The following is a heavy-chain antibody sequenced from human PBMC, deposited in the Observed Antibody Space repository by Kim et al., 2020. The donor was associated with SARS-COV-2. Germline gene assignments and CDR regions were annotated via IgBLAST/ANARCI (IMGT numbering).Heavy chain of an antibody. D-gene: IGHD3-9*01. J-gene: IGHJ4*02. CDR2: INTNTGNP. CDR3: ARHGRLRYFDWLPDPIDY. V-gene: IGHV7-4-1*02. Sequence: ASVKVSCKASGYTFTSYAMNWVRQAPGQGLEWMGWINTNTGNPTYAQGFTGRFVFSLDTSVSTAYLQISSLKAEDTAVYYCARHGRLRYFDWLPDPIDYWGQGTLVTVSS. CDR1: GYTFTSYA.